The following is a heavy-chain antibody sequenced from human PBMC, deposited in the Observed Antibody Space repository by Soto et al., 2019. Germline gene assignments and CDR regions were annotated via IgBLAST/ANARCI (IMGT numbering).Heavy chain of an antibody. CDR3: ARGPSE. CDR1: GYIFIGSY. CDR2: IYPTTGDT. V-gene: IGHV1-2*02. Sequence: QVQLVQSGAEIKSPGSSVKVSCKATGYIFIGSYLHWIRQAPGQEAEWMGSIYPTTGDTDYAQTYQGRVILTGETANGTAYMELKWLTFDNTGMYYCARGPSEWGQGTLVTVSS. J-gene: IGHJ4*02.